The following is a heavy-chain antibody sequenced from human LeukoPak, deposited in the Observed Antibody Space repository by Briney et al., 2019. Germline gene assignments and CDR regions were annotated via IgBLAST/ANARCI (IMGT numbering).Heavy chain of an antibody. CDR3: VRDTLGEGEDANYAVYYFDY. Sequence: PGGSLRLSCAASGFTFRTYWMSWVRQAPGKGLEWVANIKQDGNEKYYVDSVKGRLTISRDNSKNSLDLQMNSLRAGDTAVYYCVRDTLGEGEDANYAVYYFDYWGQGTPVTVSS. V-gene: IGHV3-7*01. D-gene: IGHD4/OR15-4a*01. CDR2: IKQDGNEK. CDR1: GFTFRTYW. J-gene: IGHJ4*02.